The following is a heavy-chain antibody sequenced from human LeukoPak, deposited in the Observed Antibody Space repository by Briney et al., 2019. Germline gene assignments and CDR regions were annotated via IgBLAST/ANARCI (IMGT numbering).Heavy chain of an antibody. D-gene: IGHD2-2*01. V-gene: IGHV3-23*01. J-gene: IGHJ3*02. CDR1: GFTFSSYA. CDR2: ISGSGGST. Sequence: GGSLRLSCAASGFTFSSYAMSWVRQAPGKGLEWVSAISGSGGSTYYADSVKGRFTISRDNSKNTLYLQMNSLRAEDTAVYYCAKDGLGCSSTSCSGTQAAFDIWGQGTMVTVSS. CDR3: AKDGLGCSSTSCSGTQAAFDI.